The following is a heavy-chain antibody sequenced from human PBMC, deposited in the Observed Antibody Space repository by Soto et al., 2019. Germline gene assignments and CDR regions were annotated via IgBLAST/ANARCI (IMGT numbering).Heavy chain of an antibody. CDR3: ARENYDFWSGTSDY. J-gene: IGHJ4*02. Sequence: GGSLRLSCAASGFTFSSYAMHWVRQAPGKGLEYVSAISSNGGSTYYANSVKGRFTISRDNSKNTLYLQMGSLRAEDMAVYYCARENYDFWSGTSDYWGQGTLVTVSS. V-gene: IGHV3-64*01. D-gene: IGHD3-3*01. CDR1: GFTFSSYA. CDR2: ISSNGGST.